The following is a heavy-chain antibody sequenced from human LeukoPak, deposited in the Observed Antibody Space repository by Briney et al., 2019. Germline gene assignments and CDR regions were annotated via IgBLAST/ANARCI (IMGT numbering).Heavy chain of an antibody. V-gene: IGHV4-59*01. CDR3: ARGTGFSGYDFLGY. CDR2: IYYTGST. J-gene: IGHJ4*02. CDR1: GGSINTYY. D-gene: IGHD5-12*01. Sequence: SETLSLTCTVSGGSINTYYWTWIRQPPGKKLEWIGYIYYTGSTNYNPSLESRVTISVDTSKNQFSLKLSSVTAADTAVYYCARGTGFSGYDFLGYWGQGTLVTVSS.